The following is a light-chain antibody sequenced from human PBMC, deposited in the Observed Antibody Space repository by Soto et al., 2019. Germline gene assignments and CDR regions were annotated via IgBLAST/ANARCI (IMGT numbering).Light chain of an antibody. V-gene: IGKV4-1*01. CDR3: QQYYSAPLT. Sequence: DIVVTQSPASLAVSLGERATINCKSSQSVLYNHNNKDYLAWYQQNTGQPPKLLIYWASTRESGVPDRFSGSGSGSYVTLTISSLQAEDVAVYYCQQYYSAPLTFGGGTKVEIK. CDR2: WAS. J-gene: IGKJ4*01. CDR1: QSVLYNHNNKDY.